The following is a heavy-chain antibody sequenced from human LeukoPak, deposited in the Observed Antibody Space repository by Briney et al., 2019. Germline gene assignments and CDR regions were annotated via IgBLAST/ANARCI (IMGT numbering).Heavy chain of an antibody. CDR3: ARDGVPAAMVYYYYYGMDV. CDR1: GYTFTSYA. Sequence: ASVKVSCKTSGYTFTSYAMHWVRQAPGQRLEWMGWINAGNGNTKYSQKFQGRVTITRDTSASTAYMELSSLGSEDTAVYYCARDGVPAAMVYYYYYGMDVWGQGTTVTVSS. J-gene: IGHJ6*02. D-gene: IGHD2-2*01. V-gene: IGHV1-3*01. CDR2: INAGNGNT.